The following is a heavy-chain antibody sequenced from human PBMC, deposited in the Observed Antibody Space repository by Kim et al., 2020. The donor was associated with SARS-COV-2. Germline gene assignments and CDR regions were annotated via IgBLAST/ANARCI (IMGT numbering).Heavy chain of an antibody. V-gene: IGHV3-23*01. J-gene: IGHJ6*02. CDR3: AKDDTLSYGGRPFGMDL. D-gene: IGHD4-17*01. CDR2: ISGSGDYT. Sequence: GGSLRLSCAASGFTFRNHAMTWVRQAPGKGLEWVSAISGSGDYTYYAGSVKGQFTISRDKSKNTLYLQMNSLRAEDTAVYYCAKDDTLSYGGRPFGMDLWGLGTTVIVSS. CDR1: GFTFRNHA.